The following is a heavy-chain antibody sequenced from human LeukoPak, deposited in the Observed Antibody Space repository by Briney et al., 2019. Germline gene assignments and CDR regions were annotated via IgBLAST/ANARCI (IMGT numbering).Heavy chain of an antibody. J-gene: IGHJ4*02. D-gene: IGHD3-3*01. CDR1: GYTFTGYY. CDR2: INPNSGGT. CDR3: ARVYDFWSGYYNY. V-gene: IGHV1-2*02. Sequence: ASVKVSCKASGYTFTGYYMHWVRQAPGQGLEWMGWINPNSGGTNYAQKFQGRATMTRDTSISTAYMELSRLRSDDTAVYYCARVYDFWSGYYNYWGQGTLVTVSS.